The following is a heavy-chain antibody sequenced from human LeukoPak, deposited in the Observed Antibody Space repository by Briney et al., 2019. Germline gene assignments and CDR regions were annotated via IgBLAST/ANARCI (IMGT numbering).Heavy chain of an antibody. CDR1: GFTFSSHA. CDR2: ISGSGGST. CDR3: AEDEVGATGLFHY. Sequence: GGSLRLSCAASGFTFSSHAMSWVRQAPGKGLEWVSAISGSGGSTYYADSVKGRFTISRDNSKNTLYLQMNSLRAEDTAVYYCAEDEVGATGLFHYWGQGTLVTVSS. J-gene: IGHJ4*02. D-gene: IGHD1-26*01. V-gene: IGHV3-23*01.